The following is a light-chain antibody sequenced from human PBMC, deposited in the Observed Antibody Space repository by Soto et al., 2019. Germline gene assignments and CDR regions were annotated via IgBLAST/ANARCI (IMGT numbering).Light chain of an antibody. J-gene: IGLJ3*02. CDR3: SSYTTTTWV. Sequence: QSALTQPASVSGSPGQSITISCTGTSSDVGGYNYVSWYQQHPGKAPQLMIYEVSNRPSGVSNRFSGSKSGNTASLTISGLQAEDEGYYYCSSYTTTTWVFGGGSKLTVL. V-gene: IGLV2-14*01. CDR1: SSDVGGYNY. CDR2: EVS.